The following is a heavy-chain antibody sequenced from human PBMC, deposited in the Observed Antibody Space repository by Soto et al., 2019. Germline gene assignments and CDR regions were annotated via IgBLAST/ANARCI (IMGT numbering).Heavy chain of an antibody. CDR1: GYTFTSYD. V-gene: IGHV1-8*01. D-gene: IGHD5-12*01. Sequence: QVQLVQSGAEVKKPGASVKVSCKASGYTFTSYDINWVRQATGQGLEWMGWMNPNSGNTGYAQKFQGRVTMTRNTSISTAYMELSSLRSEDTAVYYYARGIVRGYSGYPNYYYYYGMDVWGQGTTVTVSS. J-gene: IGHJ6*02. CDR2: MNPNSGNT. CDR3: ARGIVRGYSGYPNYYYYYGMDV.